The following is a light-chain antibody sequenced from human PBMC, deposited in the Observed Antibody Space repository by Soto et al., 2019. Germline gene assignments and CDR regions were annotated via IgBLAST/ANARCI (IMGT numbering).Light chain of an antibody. CDR2: EVS. J-gene: IGLJ2*01. Sequence: QSALTQPASVSGSPGQSITISCTGTSSDVGGSNYVSWYQQHPGKAPKLMIYEVSNRPSGVSNRFSGSKSGNTASLTISGLQAEDEADYYCSSYTGSSTHVVFGGGTKLTVL. CDR3: SSYTGSSTHVV. V-gene: IGLV2-14*01. CDR1: SSDVGGSNY.